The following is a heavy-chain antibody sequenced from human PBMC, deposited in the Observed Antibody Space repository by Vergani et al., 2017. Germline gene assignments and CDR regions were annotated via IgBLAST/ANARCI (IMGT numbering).Heavy chain of an antibody. D-gene: IGHD3-10*01. CDR3: AKAGSVTSGSLQYNFYMAV. V-gene: IGHV3-30*18. CDR2: ISNDGSKK. Sequence: QVQLPESGGGRVQPGRSLRLSCSASGFSFSSHAIHWVRQAPGKGLEWVAVISNDGSKKYYADSVKGRFTISSDNSRNTLDLQMNSLITQDTAVYYCAKAGSVTSGSLQYNFYMAVWGKGTTVTVS. CDR1: GFSFSSHA. J-gene: IGHJ6*03.